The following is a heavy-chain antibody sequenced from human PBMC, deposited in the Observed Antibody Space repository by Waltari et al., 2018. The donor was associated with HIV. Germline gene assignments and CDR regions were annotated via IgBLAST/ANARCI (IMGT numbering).Heavy chain of an antibody. CDR1: GPSIAIDSHH. D-gene: IGHD4-17*01. J-gene: IGHJ6*02. CDR3: ARRGGATVTSYYYYGLDV. CDR2: IFYSGNT. V-gene: IGHV4-39*02. Sequence: QVQLQESGPGLVKPSETLSLTCTVSGPSIAIDSHHWACVRQPPGKGLEWIGNIFYSGNTYDNPSLKSRVTISIDTSKKHFSLKLTSVTAADTAVYYCARRGGATVTSYYYYGLDVWGQGTTVTVSS.